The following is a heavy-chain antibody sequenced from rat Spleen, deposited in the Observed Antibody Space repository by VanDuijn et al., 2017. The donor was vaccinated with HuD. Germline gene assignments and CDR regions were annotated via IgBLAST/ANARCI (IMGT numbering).Heavy chain of an antibody. J-gene: IGHJ2*01. Sequence: EVQLVESGGGLLQPGRSLKLSCAASGFTFSDYYMAWVRQAPKKGLEWVATIIYDGSRTYYRDSVKGRFTISRDNAKSTLYLQMDSLRSEDTATYYCARETGYNSYFDYWGQGVMVTVSS. CDR1: GFTFSDYY. D-gene: IGHD1-4*01. CDR2: IIYDGSRT. CDR3: ARETGYNSYFDY. V-gene: IGHV5S10*01.